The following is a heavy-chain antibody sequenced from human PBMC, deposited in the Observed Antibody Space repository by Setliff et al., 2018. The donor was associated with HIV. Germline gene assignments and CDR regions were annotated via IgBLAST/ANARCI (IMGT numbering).Heavy chain of an antibody. J-gene: IGHJ5*02. V-gene: IGHV4-39*01. CDR2: IYYSGST. Sequence: SETLSLTCTVSGGSISGSYYYWGWIRQPPGKGLEWIGSIYYSGSTYYNPSLKSRVAISVDTSENQFSLKLNSVTAADTAVYYCARRGRDGVFIMFATGFDPWGQGALVTVSS. CDR1: GGSISGSYYY. D-gene: IGHD2-8*01. CDR3: ARRGRDGVFIMFATGFDP.